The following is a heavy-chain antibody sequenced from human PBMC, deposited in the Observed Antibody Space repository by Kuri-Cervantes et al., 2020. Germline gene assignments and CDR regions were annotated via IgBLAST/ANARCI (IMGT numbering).Heavy chain of an antibody. D-gene: IGHD3-16*01. CDR3: AREVRLGGAALGGMDV. Sequence: ASVKVSCKASGYTFTGYYMHWVRQAPGQGLEWMGWINPNSGGTNYAQKFQGRVTMTRDTSISTAYMELSRLRSDDTAVYYCAREVRLGGAALGGMDVRGQGTTVTVSS. V-gene: IGHV1-2*02. J-gene: IGHJ6*02. CDR1: GYTFTGYY. CDR2: INPNSGGT.